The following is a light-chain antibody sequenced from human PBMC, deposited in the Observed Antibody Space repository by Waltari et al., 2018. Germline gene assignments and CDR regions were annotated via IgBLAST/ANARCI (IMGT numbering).Light chain of an antibody. CDR3: QLYGSSPTT. V-gene: IGKV3-20*01. CDR1: QSVSSSF. J-gene: IGKJ2*01. Sequence: DIVLTQTPGTLSLSPGERATLSCRASQSVSSSFLAWYQQKRGQAPRLLIYDASIRATGIPDRFSGSGSGTDFTLTISRLEPEDFAVYYCQLYGSSPTTFGQGTKLEI. CDR2: DAS.